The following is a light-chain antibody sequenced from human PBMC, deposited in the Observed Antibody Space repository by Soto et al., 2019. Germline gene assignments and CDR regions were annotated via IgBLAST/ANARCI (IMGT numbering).Light chain of an antibody. V-gene: IGLV7-43*01. CDR3: LLFQGGTQVGL. CDR2: NAN. CDR1: NGAVTSGFF. J-gene: IGLJ2*01. Sequence: QAVVTQEPSLTVSPGGTVTLTCASNNGAVTSGFFPNWFQLKPGQAPRALIYNANKKHSWTPARFSGSLLGGKAALTLSGAQPEDEAEYYRLLFQGGTQVGLCGGETKLTVL.